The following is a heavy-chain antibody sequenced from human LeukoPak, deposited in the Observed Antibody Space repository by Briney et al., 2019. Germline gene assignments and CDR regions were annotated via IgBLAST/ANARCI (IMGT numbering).Heavy chain of an antibody. Sequence: PGGSLRLSCAASGFTVSGNYMSWVRQAPGKGLEWVSVIYSGGNTYYADSVKGRFTISRDNSKSTPYLQMNSLTADDTAVYYCAKTALPGDRMDVWGKGTTVTVSS. D-gene: IGHD3-16*01. CDR1: GFTVSGNY. J-gene: IGHJ6*03. CDR3: AKTALPGDRMDV. CDR2: IYSGGNT. V-gene: IGHV3-53*01.